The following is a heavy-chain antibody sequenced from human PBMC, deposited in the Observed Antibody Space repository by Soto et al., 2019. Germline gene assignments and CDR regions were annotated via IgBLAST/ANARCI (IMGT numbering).Heavy chain of an antibody. CDR1: GYSFSTYC. Sequence: GESLKISCKGSGYSFSTYCIGWVRQMPGKGLEWMGIIYPDDSDTRYSPSFQGQVTISADKSISTAYLQWSSLKASDTAMYYCARHSTPGVWFWKLLPTSPLAVLGQGTTLTVSS. V-gene: IGHV5-51*01. CDR2: IYPDDSDT. CDR3: ARHSTPGVWFWKLLPTSPLAV. J-gene: IGHJ6*02. D-gene: IGHD3-10*01.